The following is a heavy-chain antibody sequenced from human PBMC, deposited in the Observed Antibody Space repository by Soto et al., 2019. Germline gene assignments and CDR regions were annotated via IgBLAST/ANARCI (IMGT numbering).Heavy chain of an antibody. D-gene: IGHD2-8*01. Sequence: QVQLVQSGAEVKKPGASVKVSCKASGYTFTTYDISWVRQAPGQGLEWMGRISTYNGNTNYPQRLQGRLTMTTVTSTTTAYMELRNLRSDDTAVYYCARDPYHVLMVNAPNLYGMDVWGQGTTVTVSS. V-gene: IGHV1-18*01. J-gene: IGHJ6*02. CDR2: ISTYNGNT. CDR3: ARDPYHVLMVNAPNLYGMDV. CDR1: GYTFTTYD.